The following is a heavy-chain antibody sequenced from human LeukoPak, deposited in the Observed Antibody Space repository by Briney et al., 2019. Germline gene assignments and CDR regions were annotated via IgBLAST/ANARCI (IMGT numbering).Heavy chain of an antibody. CDR3: ARFNAAAQGYFDY. V-gene: IGHV3-53*01. J-gene: IGHJ4*02. D-gene: IGHD2-2*01. CDR2: IYSGGST. Sequence: PGGSLRLSCAASGFTFSSYAMSWVRQAPGKGLEWVSVIYSGGSTYYADSVKGRFTISRDNSKNTLYLQMNSLRAEDTAVYYCARFNAAAQGYFDYWGQGTLVTVSS. CDR1: GFTFSSYA.